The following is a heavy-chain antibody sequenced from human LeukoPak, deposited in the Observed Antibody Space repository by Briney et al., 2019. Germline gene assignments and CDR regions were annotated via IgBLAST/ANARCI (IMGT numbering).Heavy chain of an antibody. V-gene: IGHV3-30*02. J-gene: IGHJ4*02. CDR2: IRYDGSNK. D-gene: IGHD3-22*01. Sequence: PGGSLRLSCEASGFTFSTYEMNWVRQAPGKGLEWVAFIRYDGSNKYYADSVKGRFTISRDNSKNTLYLQMNSLRAEDTAVYYCAKDFSVYYYDSRVLDYWGQGTLVTVSS. CDR1: GFTFSTYE. CDR3: AKDFSVYYYDSRVLDY.